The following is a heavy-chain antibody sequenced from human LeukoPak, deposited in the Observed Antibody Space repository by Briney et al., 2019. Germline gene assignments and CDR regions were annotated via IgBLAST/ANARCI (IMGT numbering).Heavy chain of an antibody. Sequence: SETLSLTCAVYGGSFSGYYWSWIRQPPGKGLEWIGEINHSGSTNYNPSLKSRVTISVDTSKNQFSLKLSSVTAADTAVYYCARLKRGFYDPFDYWGQGTLVTVSS. CDR1: GGSFSGYY. CDR2: INHSGST. D-gene: IGHD3-3*01. V-gene: IGHV4-34*01. CDR3: ARLKRGFYDPFDY. J-gene: IGHJ4*02.